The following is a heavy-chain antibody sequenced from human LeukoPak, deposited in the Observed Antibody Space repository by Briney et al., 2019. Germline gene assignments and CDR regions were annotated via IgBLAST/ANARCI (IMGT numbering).Heavy chain of an antibody. CDR3: ASEGPGDLAY. CDR2: IYPNSGGT. Sequence: ASVKVSCKTSRYTFIGYYIHWVRQAPGQGVEWMGRIYPNSGGTNYAQKLQGMVIMTRDTSISTGYMELRRSDDTAVYYCASEGPGDLAYWGQGTLVSVSS. CDR1: RYTFIGYY. V-gene: IGHV1-2*06. D-gene: IGHD4-17*01. J-gene: IGHJ4*02.